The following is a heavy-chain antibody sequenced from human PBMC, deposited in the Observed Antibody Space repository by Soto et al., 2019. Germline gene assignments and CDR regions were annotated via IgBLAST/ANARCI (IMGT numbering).Heavy chain of an antibody. CDR2: VWYDGTNK. D-gene: IGHD6-13*01. V-gene: IGHV3-33*01. J-gene: IGHJ4*02. CDR3: ARGGHSSSWYRLEAYFFDY. Sequence: QVQLVESGGGVVQPGRSLRLSCEASGFTFKSYCMHWVRQAPGKGLERVAVVWYDGTNKKYADSVKGRFNIYRDNSKNTLYLQMDSLRAEDTGIYYCARGGHSSSWYRLEAYFFDYWGQGSLVTVSS. CDR1: GFTFKSYC.